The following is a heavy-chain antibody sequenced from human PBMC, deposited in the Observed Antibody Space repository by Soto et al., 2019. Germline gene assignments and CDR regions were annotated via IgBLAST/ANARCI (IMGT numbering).Heavy chain of an antibody. CDR1: GYTFTSYG. V-gene: IGHV1-18*01. J-gene: IGHJ5*02. CDR3: ARYYDILSRYFAWSNWFDP. D-gene: IGHD3-9*01. Sequence: ASVKVSCKASGYTFTSYGISWVRQAPGQGLEWIGWISAYNGNTNYAQKLQGRVTMTTDTSTSTAYMELRSLRSDDTAVYYCARYYDILSRYFAWSNWFDPWGQGTMVTVYS. CDR2: ISAYNGNT.